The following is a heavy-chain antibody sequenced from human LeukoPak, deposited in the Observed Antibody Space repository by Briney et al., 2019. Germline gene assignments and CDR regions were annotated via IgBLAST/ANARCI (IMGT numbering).Heavy chain of an antibody. Sequence: SETLSLTCAVYGGSFSGYYWSWVRQPPGKGLEWIGEMNHSGSTNYNPSLKSRVTISVDTSKNQFSLKLSSVTAADTAVYYCARAKYSYRSLTIDYWGQGTLVTVSS. V-gene: IGHV4-34*01. J-gene: IGHJ4*02. D-gene: IGHD5-18*01. CDR3: ARAKYSYRSLTIDY. CDR1: GGSFSGYY. CDR2: MNHSGST.